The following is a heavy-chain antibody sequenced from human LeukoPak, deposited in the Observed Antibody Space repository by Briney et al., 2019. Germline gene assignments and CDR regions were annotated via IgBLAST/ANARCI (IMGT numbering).Heavy chain of an antibody. Sequence: GGSLRLSCAASGFIVSSNYMSWVRQAPGRGLEWVSVIYSGINTYYADSVKGRFTISRDNSKNTLYLQMNSLRAEDTAVYYCANLAPLRGYQGQDDYWGQGTLVTVSS. CDR1: GFIVSSNY. D-gene: IGHD5-18*01. V-gene: IGHV3-53*01. CDR2: IYSGINT. CDR3: ANLAPLRGYQGQDDY. J-gene: IGHJ4*02.